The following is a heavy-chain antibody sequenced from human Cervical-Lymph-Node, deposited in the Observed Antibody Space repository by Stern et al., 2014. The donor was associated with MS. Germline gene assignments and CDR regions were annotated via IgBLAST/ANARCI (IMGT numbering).Heavy chain of an antibody. Sequence: QVQLVESGAEVKKPGSSVKVSCKASGGTSNSHAISWVRQAPGQGLEWMGGIITSYGTTNYAEKFRGRVTITADESTGTAFMELRSLRSEDTAVYYCARGLLGSENAFDIWGQGTMVTVSS. J-gene: IGHJ3*02. CDR3: ARGLLGSENAFDI. CDR1: GGTSNSHA. D-gene: IGHD2-15*01. V-gene: IGHV1-69*01. CDR2: IITSYGTT.